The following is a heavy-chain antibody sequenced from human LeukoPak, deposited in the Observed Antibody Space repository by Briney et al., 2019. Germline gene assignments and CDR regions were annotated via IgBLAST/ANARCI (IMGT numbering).Heavy chain of an antibody. CDR1: GGSISSSSYY. Sequence: SETLSLTCTVSGGSISSSSYYWGWIRQPPGKGLEWIGSIYYSGSTYYNPSLKSRVTISVDTSKNQFSLKLSSVTAADTAVYYCAHGDYGAFDIWGQGTMVTVSS. J-gene: IGHJ3*02. CDR3: AHGDYGAFDI. V-gene: IGHV4-39*07. CDR2: IYYSGST. D-gene: IGHD4-17*01.